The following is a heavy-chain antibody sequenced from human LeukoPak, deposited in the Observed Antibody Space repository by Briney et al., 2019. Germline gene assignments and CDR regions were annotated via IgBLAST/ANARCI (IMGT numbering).Heavy chain of an antibody. J-gene: IGHJ6*02. CDR1: GFTFSSYS. CDR3: AREVYYYGSGSYYYYYGMDV. CDR2: ISSSSSYI. V-gene: IGHV3-21*01. Sequence: GGSLRLSCAASGFTFSSYSMNWVRQAPGKGLEWVSSISSSSSYIYYADSVKGRFTISRDNAKNSLYLQMNSLRAEDTAVYYCAREVYYYGSGSYYYYYGMDVWGQGTTVTVS. D-gene: IGHD3-10*01.